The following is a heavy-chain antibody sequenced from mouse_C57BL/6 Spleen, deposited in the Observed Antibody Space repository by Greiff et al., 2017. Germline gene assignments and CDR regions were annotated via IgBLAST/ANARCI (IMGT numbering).Heavy chain of an antibody. V-gene: IGHV1-64*01. Sequence: QVQLQQPGAELVKPGASVKLSCKASGYTFTSYWMHWVKQRPGQGLEWIGMIHPNSGSTNYNEKFKSKATLTVDKSSSTAYMQLCSLTSEDSSVYYCARFTTVVATRSMDYWGQGTSVTVSS. CDR1: GYTFTSYW. CDR2: IHPNSGST. J-gene: IGHJ4*01. CDR3: ARFTTVVATRSMDY. D-gene: IGHD1-1*01.